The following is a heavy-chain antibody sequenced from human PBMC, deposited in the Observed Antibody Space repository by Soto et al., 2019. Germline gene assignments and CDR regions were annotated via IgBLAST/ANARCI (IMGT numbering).Heavy chain of an antibody. CDR1: GGSFSGYY. Sequence: PETLSLTCALYGGSFSGYYWSWIRQPPGKGKEWSENIYDSWSTDYITSLKSRVTISVDTSKNQVSLNLRSVTAGATAMYYCDRVWMATIYPGNNWFDPWRQGTLVTVS. CDR2: IYDSWST. D-gene: IGHD5-12*01. CDR3: DRVWMATIYPGNNWFDP. J-gene: IGHJ5*02. V-gene: IGHV4-34*01.